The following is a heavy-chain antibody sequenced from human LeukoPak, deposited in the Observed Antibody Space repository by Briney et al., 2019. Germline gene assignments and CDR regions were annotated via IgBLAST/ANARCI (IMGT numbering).Heavy chain of an antibody. CDR3: AKEFRVDRTGKTISNFDY. Sequence: GGSLRLSCAASGFTVSSNYMSWVRQAPGKGLEWVSVIYSGGSTYYADSVKGRFTISRDNSKNTLYLQMNSLRTEDTAVYYCAKEFRVDRTGKTISNFDYWGQGTLVTVSS. V-gene: IGHV3-53*05. CDR2: IYSGGST. CDR1: GFTVSSNY. D-gene: IGHD3-9*01. J-gene: IGHJ4*02.